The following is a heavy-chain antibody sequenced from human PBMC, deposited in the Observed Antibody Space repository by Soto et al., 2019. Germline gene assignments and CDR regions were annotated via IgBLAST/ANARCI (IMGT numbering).Heavy chain of an antibody. Sequence: PGESLTIACKGSGYSFTSYWIGWVRQMPGKGLEWMGIIYPGDSDTRYSPSFQGQVTSSADKSISTAYLQWSSLNASDTAMYYCARLDYDILTGYSYSGMDVWGQGTTLTVSS. D-gene: IGHD3-9*01. J-gene: IGHJ6*02. CDR3: ARLDYDILTGYSYSGMDV. V-gene: IGHV5-51*01. CDR2: IYPGDSDT. CDR1: GYSFTSYW.